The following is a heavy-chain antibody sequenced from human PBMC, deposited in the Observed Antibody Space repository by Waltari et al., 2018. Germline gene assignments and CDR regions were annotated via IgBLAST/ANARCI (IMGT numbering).Heavy chain of an antibody. CDR1: GYTFTSYY. J-gene: IGHJ6*02. D-gene: IGHD6-19*01. Sequence: QVQLVQSGAEVKKPGASVKVSCKASGYTFTSYYMHWVRQAPGQGLEWLGISNPSGGSTSYAQKFQGRVTMTRDTSTSTVYMELSSLRSEDTAVYYCASSTLAVAGYYYYGMDVWGQGTTVTVSS. V-gene: IGHV1-46*01. CDR2: SNPSGGST. CDR3: ASSTLAVAGYYYYGMDV.